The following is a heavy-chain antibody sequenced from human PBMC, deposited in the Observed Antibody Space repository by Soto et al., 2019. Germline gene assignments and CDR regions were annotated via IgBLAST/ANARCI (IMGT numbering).Heavy chain of an antibody. V-gene: IGHV3-23*01. D-gene: IGHD3-9*01. J-gene: IGHJ4*02. CDR2: ITGGGDNT. Sequence: EVQLLESGGDLVQPGGSLRLSCAASGFTFTSYAMSWIRQAPGKGLEWVSAITGGGDNTYYADSVKDRFTISRDNSENTLYLHMNSLRAEDTAFYYCTQDGGSRDWLTVNWGQGTLVTVSS. CDR1: GFTFTSYA. CDR3: TQDGGSRDWLTVN.